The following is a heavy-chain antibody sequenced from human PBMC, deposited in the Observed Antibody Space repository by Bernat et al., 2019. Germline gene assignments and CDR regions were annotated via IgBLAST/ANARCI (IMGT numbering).Heavy chain of an antibody. D-gene: IGHD2/OR15-2a*01. V-gene: IGHV3-66*04. CDR2: IYSGGST. J-gene: IGHJ2*01. CDR1: GFTVSSNY. CDR3: ARPSENIVVVGWGWDYDL. Sequence: EVQLVESGGGLVQPGGSLRLSCAASGFTVSSNYMSWVRQAPGKGLEWVSVIYSGGSTYYAEYVKGRFTISRDNSKNTPYLQMNSLRAEDTAVYYGARPSENIVVVGWGWDYDLWGRGTLVTVSS.